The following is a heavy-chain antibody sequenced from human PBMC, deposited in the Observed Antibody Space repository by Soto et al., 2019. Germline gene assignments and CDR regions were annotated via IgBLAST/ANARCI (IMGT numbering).Heavy chain of an antibody. CDR3: ARGVGGGYVYSYSGMDV. V-gene: IGHV1-8*01. D-gene: IGHD5-12*01. Sequence: SVKVSCKASGYTFTSYDINWVRQATGQGLEWMGWMNPNSGNTGYAQKFQGRVTMTRNTSISTAYMELSSLRSEDTAVYYCARGVGGGYVYSYSGMDVRGQGTTVTVSS. CDR2: MNPNSGNT. J-gene: IGHJ6*02. CDR1: GYTFTSYD.